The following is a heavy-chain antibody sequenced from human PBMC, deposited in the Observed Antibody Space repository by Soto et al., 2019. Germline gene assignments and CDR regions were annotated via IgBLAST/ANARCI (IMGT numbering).Heavy chain of an antibody. D-gene: IGHD5-12*01. CDR3: ATPGYMSGRHNDAFDL. V-gene: IGHV1-69*06. CDR2: IIPIFGSP. Sequence: SVKVSCKASGGAFSSYAISWVRQAPGQGLEWMGGIIPIFGSPNYAQAFQGRVTVTADKSTSTAYMELRSLRSEDTAMYYCATPGYMSGRHNDAFDLWGQGTMVTVSS. J-gene: IGHJ3*01. CDR1: GGAFSSYA.